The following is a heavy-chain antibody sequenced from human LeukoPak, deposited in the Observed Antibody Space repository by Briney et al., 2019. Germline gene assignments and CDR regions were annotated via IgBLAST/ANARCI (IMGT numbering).Heavy chain of an antibody. CDR1: GYAFNSNG. CDR3: ARDVPLTIAAAGTDFDY. J-gene: IGHJ4*02. Sequence: ASVKVSCKASGYAFNSNGINWVRQAPGQGLEWMGWISAYSGNANYAQKFQGRVTITRDTSASTAYMELSSLRSEDTAVYYCARDVPLTIAAAGTDFDYWGQGTLVTVSS. V-gene: IGHV1-18*01. CDR2: ISAYSGNA. D-gene: IGHD6-13*01.